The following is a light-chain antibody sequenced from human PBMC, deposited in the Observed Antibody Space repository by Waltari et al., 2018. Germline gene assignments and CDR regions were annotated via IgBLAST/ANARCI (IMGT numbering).Light chain of an antibody. J-gene: IGLJ2*01. CDR3: QSYDTGTWF. CDR2: EDN. Sequence: NFMLTQPRGVSESPGKTVTISCTRNSGSIASAYVQWFPQRPGSAPTIVIYEDNQRPSGVPDRFSGSIDSSSNSASLTISGLKTEDEADYYCQSYDTGTWFFGGGTRLTVL. V-gene: IGLV6-57*03. CDR1: SGSIASAY.